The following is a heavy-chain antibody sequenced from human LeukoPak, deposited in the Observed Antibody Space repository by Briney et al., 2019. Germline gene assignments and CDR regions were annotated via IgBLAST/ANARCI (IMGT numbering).Heavy chain of an antibody. Sequence: ASVKVSCKASGYTFTGYYMHWVRQAPGQGLEWMGWINPNSGGTNYAQKFQGRVTMTRDTSISTAYMELSRLRSDDTAVYYCARVWSRTGPRSGPGYWGQGTLVTVSS. CDR1: GYTFTGYY. CDR3: ARVWSRTGPRSGPGY. J-gene: IGHJ4*02. V-gene: IGHV1-2*02. D-gene: IGHD3-10*01. CDR2: INPNSGGT.